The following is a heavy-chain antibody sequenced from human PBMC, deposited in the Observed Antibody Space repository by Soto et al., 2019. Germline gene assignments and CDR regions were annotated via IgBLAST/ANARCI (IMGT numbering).Heavy chain of an antibody. V-gene: IGHV3-11*03. Sequence: GGSLRLSCAASGFTFSDYYMTWIRQAPGKGLEWVSYISTTSIYTNYADSVKGRFTISRDNAKNSLYLQMNSLRAEDTAVYYCARRGYDYVYYWGQGTLVTVSS. CDR1: GFTFSDYY. J-gene: IGHJ4*02. CDR2: ISTTSIYT. D-gene: IGHD5-12*01. CDR3: ARRGYDYVYY.